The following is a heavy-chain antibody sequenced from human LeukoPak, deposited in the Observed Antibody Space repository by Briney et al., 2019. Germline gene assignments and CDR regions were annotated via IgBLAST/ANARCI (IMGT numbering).Heavy chain of an antibody. V-gene: IGHV3-74*01. CDR2: INSDGGST. J-gene: IGHJ4*02. Sequence: GGSLRLSCTASGFTFSSYWMHWVRQAPGKGLVWVSRINSDGGSTSYADSVKGRFTISRDNAKNSLYLQMNSLRAEDTALYHCARNYDILTGPPDYWGQGTLVTVSS. CDR3: ARNYDILTGPPDY. CDR1: GFTFSSYW. D-gene: IGHD3-9*01.